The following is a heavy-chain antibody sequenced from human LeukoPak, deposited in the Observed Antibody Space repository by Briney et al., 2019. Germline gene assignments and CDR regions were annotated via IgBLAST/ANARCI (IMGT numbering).Heavy chain of an antibody. Sequence: ASVKVSCKASGYIFTNYDISWVRQAPGQGLEWMGWISTYNGNTNYAQKLQDGVTMTTDTSTSTAYMELRSLRSGDTAVYYCARGWEFDYWGQGTLVTVSS. CDR3: ARGWEFDY. D-gene: IGHD1-26*01. J-gene: IGHJ4*02. CDR2: ISTYNGNT. V-gene: IGHV1-18*01. CDR1: GYIFTNYD.